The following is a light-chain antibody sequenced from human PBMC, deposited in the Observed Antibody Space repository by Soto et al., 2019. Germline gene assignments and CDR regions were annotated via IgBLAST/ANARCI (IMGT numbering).Light chain of an antibody. J-gene: IGKJ1*01. V-gene: IGKV3-20*01. Sequence: EIVLTQSPGTLSLSPGERATLSCRASQSGSRTYLAWYQQKPGQAPRLLIYGASSRATDIPDRFSGSASGTDFNLTISRLEPEDFAVYYCQQYSSSTPPWTFGQGTKVEI. CDR3: QQYSSSTPPWT. CDR1: QSGSRTY. CDR2: GAS.